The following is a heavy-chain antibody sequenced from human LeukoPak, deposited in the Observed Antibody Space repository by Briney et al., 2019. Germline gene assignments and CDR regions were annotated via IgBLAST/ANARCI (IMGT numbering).Heavy chain of an antibody. Sequence: GGSLRLSCAASGFTFSDYYMSWIRQAPGKGLEWVSYISSSGSTIYYADSVKGRFTISRDNAKNSLYLQMNSLRAEDTAVYYCARDRSYYDSSGYLLYYYYYGMDVWGQGTTVTVSS. CDR3: ARDRSYYDSSGYLLYYYYYGMDV. CDR1: GFTFSDYY. V-gene: IGHV3-11*01. J-gene: IGHJ6*02. CDR2: ISSSGSTI. D-gene: IGHD3-22*01.